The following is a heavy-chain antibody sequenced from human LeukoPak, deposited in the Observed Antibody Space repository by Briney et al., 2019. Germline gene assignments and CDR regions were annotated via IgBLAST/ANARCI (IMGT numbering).Heavy chain of an antibody. D-gene: IGHD4-17*01. Sequence: PGGSLRLSCAASGFTFSSYEMNWFRKPQGKGWEGVQSISSSGSTKYYADSVKGRFTISRDNAKNSLYLQMNSLRAEDTAVYYCARVTTVTTYNWFDPWGQGTLVTVSS. J-gene: IGHJ5*02. CDR2: ISSSGSTK. V-gene: IGHV3-48*03. CDR1: GFTFSSYE. CDR3: ARVTTVTTYNWFDP.